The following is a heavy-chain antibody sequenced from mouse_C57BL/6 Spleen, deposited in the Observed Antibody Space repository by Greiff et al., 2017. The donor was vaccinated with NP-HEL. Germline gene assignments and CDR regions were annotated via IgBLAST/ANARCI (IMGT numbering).Heavy chain of an antibody. V-gene: IGHV5-6*02. D-gene: IGHD1-1*01. Sequence: DVKLVESGGDLVKPGGSLKLSCAASGFTFSSYGMSWVRQTPDKRLEWVATISSGGSYTYYPDSVKGRFTISRDNAKNTLYLQMSSLKSEDTAMYYCARHLDYYGSSPFAYWGQGTLVTVSA. J-gene: IGHJ3*01. CDR2: ISSGGSYT. CDR3: ARHLDYYGSSPFAY. CDR1: GFTFSSYG.